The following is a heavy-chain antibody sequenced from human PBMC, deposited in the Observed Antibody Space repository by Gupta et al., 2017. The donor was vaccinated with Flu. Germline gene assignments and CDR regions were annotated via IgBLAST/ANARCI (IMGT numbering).Heavy chain of an antibody. V-gene: IGHV1-2*02. CDR1: GYTFIGYY. D-gene: IGHD1-26*01. J-gene: IGHJ4*02. CDR3: ARDDTGGSQLVLFNS. Sequence: QVQLVQAGAEVRTPGASVTVSCTASGYTFIGYYIHWIRQAPGQGLEWMGWINTNSGDTNYAEKFQGRVTMTRDMYTNTVYMDLRRLRSDDRAVYFCARDDTGGSQLVLFNSWGQGTLVTVSS. CDR2: INTNSGDT.